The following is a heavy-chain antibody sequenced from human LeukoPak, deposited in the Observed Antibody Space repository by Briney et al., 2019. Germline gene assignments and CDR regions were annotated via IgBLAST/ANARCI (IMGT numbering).Heavy chain of an antibody. J-gene: IGHJ4*02. Sequence: GGSLRLSCAASGFTFDDYAMHWVRQAPGKGLEWVSLISWDGGSTYYADSVKGRFTISRDNSKNSLYLQMNSLRAEDTALYYCAKDITYGSGEMGVDYWGQGTLVTVSS. V-gene: IGHV3-43D*03. CDR2: ISWDGGST. D-gene: IGHD3-10*01. CDR3: AKDITYGSGEMGVDY. CDR1: GFTFDDYA.